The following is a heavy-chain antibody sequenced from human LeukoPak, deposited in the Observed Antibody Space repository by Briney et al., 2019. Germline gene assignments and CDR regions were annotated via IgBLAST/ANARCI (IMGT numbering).Heavy chain of an antibody. J-gene: IGHJ3*02. D-gene: IGHD5-18*01. V-gene: IGHV1-2*02. Sequence: GASVKVSCKASGYTFTGYYMHWVRQAPGQGLEWMGWINPNSGGTNYAQKFQGRVTMTRDTSISTAYMELSRLRSDDTAVYYCARDRIQLWFTSDAFDIWGQGTMVTVSS. CDR2: INPNSGGT. CDR3: ARDRIQLWFTSDAFDI. CDR1: GYTFTGYY.